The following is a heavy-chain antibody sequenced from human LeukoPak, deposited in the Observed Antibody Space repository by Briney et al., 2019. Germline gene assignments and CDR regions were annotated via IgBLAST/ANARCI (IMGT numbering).Heavy chain of an antibody. CDR2: INWNGGST. J-gene: IGHJ4*02. D-gene: IGHD6-13*01. Sequence: PGGSLRLSCAASGFTFDDYGMSWVRQAPGKGLEWVSGINWNGGSTGYADSVKGRFTISRDNAKNSLYLQMNSLRAEDTALYYCASQRIAAAGTITPFDYWGQGTLVTVSS. V-gene: IGHV3-20*04. CDR1: GFTFDDYG. CDR3: ASQRIAAAGTITPFDY.